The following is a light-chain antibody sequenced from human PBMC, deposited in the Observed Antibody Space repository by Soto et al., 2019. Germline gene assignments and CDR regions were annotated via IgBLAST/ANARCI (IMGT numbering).Light chain of an antibody. CDR1: QDIGNF. Sequence: DIQMTQSPSSLSASVGDRGTITCRASQDIGNFLAWYQQKPGKVPKLLIYAASTLQSGVPSRFSGSGSGTDFTLTISSLQPEDVATYYCQKCKVAPFTFGGGTKVDIK. CDR3: QKCKVAPFT. V-gene: IGKV1-27*01. J-gene: IGKJ4*01. CDR2: AAS.